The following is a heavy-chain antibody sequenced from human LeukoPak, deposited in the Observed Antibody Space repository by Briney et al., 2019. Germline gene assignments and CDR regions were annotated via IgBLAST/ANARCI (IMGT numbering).Heavy chain of an antibody. CDR1: GGTFSSYA. CDR2: IIPIFGTA. J-gene: IGHJ6*03. CDR3: ARGWASMGYYYYMDV. D-gene: IGHD2/OR15-2a*01. V-gene: IGHV1-69*06. Sequence: ASVKVSCKASGGTFSSYAISWVRQAPGQGLEWMGGIIPIFGTANYAQKFQGRVTITADKSTSTAYMELSSLRSEDTAVYYCARGWASMGYYYYMDVWGKGTTVTVSS.